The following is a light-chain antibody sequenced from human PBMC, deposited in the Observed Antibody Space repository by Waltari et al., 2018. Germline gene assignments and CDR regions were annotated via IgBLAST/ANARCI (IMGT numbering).Light chain of an antibody. CDR1: KDIRKN. J-gene: IGKJ2*01. V-gene: IGKV1-33*01. CDR2: DAS. Sequence: IQMTQSPSSLSASIGDIVTITCRASKDIRKNLSWFQERPGKAPKLLIYDASNLEAGVPSRFSGTGSGTDFSLTISSLQPEDSATYYCQHYNNLPYTFSRGTKLQIK. CDR3: QHYNNLPYT.